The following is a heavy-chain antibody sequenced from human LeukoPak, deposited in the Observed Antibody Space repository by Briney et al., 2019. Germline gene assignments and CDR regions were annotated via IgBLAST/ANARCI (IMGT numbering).Heavy chain of an antibody. D-gene: IGHD2-2*01. J-gene: IGHJ6*03. CDR1: GGSISSYY. V-gene: IGHV4-59*01. CDR3: ARENIVVVPAAIDYYYMDV. Sequence: KASETLSLTCTVSGGSISSYYWSWIRQPPGKGLERIGYIYYSGSTNYNPSLKSRVTISVDTSKNQFSLKLSSVTAADTALYYCARENIVVVPAAIDYYYMDVWGKGTTVTVSS. CDR2: IYYSGST.